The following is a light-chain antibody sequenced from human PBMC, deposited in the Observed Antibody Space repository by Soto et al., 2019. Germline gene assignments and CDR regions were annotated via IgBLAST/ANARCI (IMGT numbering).Light chain of an antibody. CDR1: SSNIGAGYD. CDR2: TNN. V-gene: IGLV1-40*01. Sequence: QPVLTQPPSVSGAPGQRVTISCTGSSSNIGAGYDVHWYQQLPGAAPKLLIFTNNNRPSGVPDRFSGSKSMTSASLAITGLQAEDEADYYCQSFDSSLSGYVFGTGTKVTVL. CDR3: QSFDSSLSGYV. J-gene: IGLJ1*01.